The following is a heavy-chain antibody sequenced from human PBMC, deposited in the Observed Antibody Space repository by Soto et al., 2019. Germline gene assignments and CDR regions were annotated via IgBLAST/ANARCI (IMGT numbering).Heavy chain of an antibody. D-gene: IGHD3-3*01. CDR2: IYYSGST. Sequence: SETLSLTCTVSGGSISSYYWSWIRQPPGKGLEWIGYIYYSGSTNYNPSLKSRVTISVDTSKNQFSLKLSSVTAADAAVYYCARDRGVLRFLEWSTPPHYYYYGMDVWGQGTTVTVSS. CDR1: GGSISSYY. V-gene: IGHV4-59*01. J-gene: IGHJ6*02. CDR3: ARDRGVLRFLEWSTPPHYYYYGMDV.